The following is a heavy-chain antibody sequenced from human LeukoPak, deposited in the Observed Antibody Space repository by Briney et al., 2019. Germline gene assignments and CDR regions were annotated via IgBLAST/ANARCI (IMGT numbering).Heavy chain of an antibody. CDR2: IYPGDSDT. CDR3: ARLPGGSFSPKSDAFDI. Sequence: GESLKISCKGSGYSFTSYWIGWVRQMPGKGLEWMGIIYPGDSDTRYSPSFQGQVTISADKSISTAYLQWSGLKASDTAMYYCARLPGGSFSPKSDAFDIWGQGTMVTVSS. J-gene: IGHJ3*02. CDR1: GYSFTSYW. V-gene: IGHV5-51*01. D-gene: IGHD3-16*01.